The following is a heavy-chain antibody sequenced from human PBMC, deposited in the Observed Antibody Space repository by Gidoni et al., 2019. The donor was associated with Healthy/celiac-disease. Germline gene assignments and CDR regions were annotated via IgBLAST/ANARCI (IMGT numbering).Heavy chain of an antibody. Sequence: QVQLQQWGAGLLKPSETLSLTCAVYGGSFSGYYWSWIRQPPGKGLEWIGEINHSGSTNYNPSLKSRVTISVDTSKNQFSLKLSSVTAADTAVYYCARGRLSVATTYYFDYWGQGTLVTVSS. J-gene: IGHJ4*02. CDR2: INHSGST. CDR1: GGSFSGYY. D-gene: IGHD5-12*01. V-gene: IGHV4-34*01. CDR3: ARGRLSVATTYYFDY.